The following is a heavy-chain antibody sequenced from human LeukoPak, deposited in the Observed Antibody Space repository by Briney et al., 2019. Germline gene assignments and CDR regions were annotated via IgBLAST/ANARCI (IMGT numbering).Heavy chain of an antibody. J-gene: IGHJ5*02. CDR1: GYSFTSHY. D-gene: IGHD3-16*02. CDR3: ARDNSVGDIAWWLDP. CDR2: INPSGSST. V-gene: IGHV1-46*01. Sequence: ASVKVSCKASGYSFTSHYMHWVRQAPGQGLEWLGLINPSGSSTLYAQKFQGRVTMTRDMSTTTDYMELSSLRSEDTAVYYCARDNSVGDIAWWLDPWGQGTLVTVSS.